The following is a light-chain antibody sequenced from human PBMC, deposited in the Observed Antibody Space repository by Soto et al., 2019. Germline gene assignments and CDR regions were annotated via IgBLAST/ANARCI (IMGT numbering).Light chain of an antibody. CDR2: GAS. J-gene: IGKJ1*01. CDR1: QSVSNY. CDR3: QQYGGSPQT. Sequence: EIVLTQSPGTLSLSPGERATLSCRASQSVSNYLAWYQQKPGQAPMLLIYGASSRATGIPDRFSGSGSGTDFTLTISRLEPEDFAVYYCQQYGGSPQTFGQGTKV. V-gene: IGKV3-20*01.